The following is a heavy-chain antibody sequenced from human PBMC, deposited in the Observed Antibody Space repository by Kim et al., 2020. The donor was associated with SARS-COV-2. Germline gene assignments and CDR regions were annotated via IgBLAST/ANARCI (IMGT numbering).Heavy chain of an antibody. Sequence: ASVKVSCKASGYTFTSYYMHWVRQAPGQGLEWMGIINPSGGSTSYAQKFQGRVTMTRDTSTSTVYMELSSLRSEDTAVYYCARGGAAHRGGTMDAFDIWGQGTMVTVSS. CDR1: GYTFTSYY. CDR2: INPSGGST. J-gene: IGHJ3*02. CDR3: ARGGAAHRGGTMDAFDI. D-gene: IGHD1-26*01. V-gene: IGHV1-46*01.